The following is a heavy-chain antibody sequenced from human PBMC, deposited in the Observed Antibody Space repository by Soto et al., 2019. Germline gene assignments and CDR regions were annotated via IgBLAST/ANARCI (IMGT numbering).Heavy chain of an antibody. CDR2: ISRKNETI. V-gene: IGHV3-9*01. D-gene: IGHD3-3*01. J-gene: IGHJ4*02. Sequence: EVQLVESGGGLVQPGRSLRLSCAASGFSFDDYAMHWVRQAPGKGLEWVSIISRKNETIVYADSVKGRVTISRDNAKNTLYLQMNSLRPEDTALYYCAKDRGFLDGIEYWCQVTPVAVST. CDR1: GFSFDDYA. CDR3: AKDRGFLDGIEY.